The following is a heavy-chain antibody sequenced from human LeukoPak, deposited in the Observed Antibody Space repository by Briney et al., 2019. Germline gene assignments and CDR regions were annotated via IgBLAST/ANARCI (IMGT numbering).Heavy chain of an antibody. CDR3: AKGSSGPDY. CDR2: ISYDGGNK. V-gene: IGHV3-30*18. J-gene: IGHJ4*02. D-gene: IGHD6-19*01. CDR1: GFTFNNYG. Sequence: GGSLRLSCAASGFTFNNYGMHWVRQAPGKGLEWVAVISYDGGNKYYADSVKGRFTISRDNSKSTLYLQMNSLRAEDTAVYYCAKGSSGPDYWGQGTLVTVSS.